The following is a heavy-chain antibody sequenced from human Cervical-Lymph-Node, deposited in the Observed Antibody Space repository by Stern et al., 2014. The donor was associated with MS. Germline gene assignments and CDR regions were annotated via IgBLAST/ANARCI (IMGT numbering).Heavy chain of an antibody. CDR1: GYSFTNYW. D-gene: IGHD3-10*01. CDR3: ARMWAVQGLRGNLPGYFQH. V-gene: IGHV5-51*01. CDR2: LYTGDSDT. J-gene: IGHJ1*01. Sequence: EVQLVPSGAEVKKTGESLKISCKGSGYSFTNYWIGWVRQLPGKGLEWMGILYTGDSDTRSSPSFQGQVTISADRSINTAYLQWSSLKASDTAMYYCARMWAVQGLRGNLPGYFQHWGQGTLVTVSS.